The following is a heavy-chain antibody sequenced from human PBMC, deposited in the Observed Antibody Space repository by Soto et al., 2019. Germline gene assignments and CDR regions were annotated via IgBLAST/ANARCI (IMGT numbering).Heavy chain of an antibody. CDR1: SGSFSGYY. CDR2: INHSGST. CDR3: GRGGGSGWYVDY. V-gene: IGHV4-34*01. Sequence: QVQLQQWGAGLLKPSETLSLTCAVYSGSFSGYYWSWIRQPPGKGLEWIGEINHSGSTNYNPSLKSRGTISVDTSKNQCSLKLSSVTAADTAVYYCGRGGGSGWYVDYWGQGTLVTVSS. D-gene: IGHD6-19*01. J-gene: IGHJ4*02.